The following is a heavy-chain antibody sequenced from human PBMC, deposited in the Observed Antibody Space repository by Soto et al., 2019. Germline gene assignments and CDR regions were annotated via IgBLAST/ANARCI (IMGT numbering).Heavy chain of an antibody. CDR1: GFTFDEYA. J-gene: IGHJ3*02. D-gene: IGHD3-10*01. CDR2: ISWNSGSI. V-gene: IGHV3-9*01. Sequence: GGALRLSCAASGFTFDEYAMHWVRQAPGKGLEWVSGISWNSGSIGYADSVKGRFTISRDNAKNSLYLQMNSLRAEDTALYYCAKDNYYGSGSPSTFDIWGQGTMVTVSS. CDR3: AKDNYYGSGSPSTFDI.